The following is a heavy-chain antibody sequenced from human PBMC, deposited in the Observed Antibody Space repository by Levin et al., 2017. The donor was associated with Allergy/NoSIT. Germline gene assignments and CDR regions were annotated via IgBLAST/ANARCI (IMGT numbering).Heavy chain of an antibody. D-gene: IGHD2-15*01. J-gene: IGHJ4*01. Sequence: GGSLRLSCAASGFTFSSYALSWVRQAPGKGLEWVSAISDSGSYTYYADSVKGRFTISRDNSKNTLYLQMNSLRAEDTAIYYCAKRITSSGPNFDYWGQGTLVTVSS. CDR2: ISDSGSYT. CDR3: AKRITSSGPNFDY. V-gene: IGHV3-23*01. CDR1: GFTFSSYA.